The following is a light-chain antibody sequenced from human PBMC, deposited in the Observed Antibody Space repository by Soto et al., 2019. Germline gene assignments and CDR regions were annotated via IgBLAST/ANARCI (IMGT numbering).Light chain of an antibody. V-gene: IGKV2-28*01. Sequence: DLVMTQSPLSLPVTPGEPASISCRSSQSLLHSNGYNYLDWYLQKPGQSPQLLIYLGSNRASGVPDRFSGSGSGTDFTLKISRVEAEDVAVYYCMQALRTPQTFGQGTKVEIK. CDR3: MQALRTPQT. CDR2: LGS. CDR1: QSLLHSNGYNY. J-gene: IGKJ1*01.